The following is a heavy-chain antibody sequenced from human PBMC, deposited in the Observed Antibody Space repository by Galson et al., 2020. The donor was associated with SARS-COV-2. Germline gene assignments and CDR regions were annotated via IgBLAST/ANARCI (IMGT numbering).Heavy chain of an antibody. CDR1: RYTFTGYY. V-gene: IGHV1-2*02. Sequence: ASVTVSCKASRYTFTGYYMHWVRQAPGQGLEWMGWINPNSGRTNYAQKFQGRVTMTRDTSISTAYMELSRLRSDDTAVYYCARDQYCTNGVCYQVIGYWGQGTVVTVAS. J-gene: IGHJ4*02. CDR3: ARDQYCTNGVCYQVIGY. D-gene: IGHD2-8*01. CDR2: INPNSGRT.